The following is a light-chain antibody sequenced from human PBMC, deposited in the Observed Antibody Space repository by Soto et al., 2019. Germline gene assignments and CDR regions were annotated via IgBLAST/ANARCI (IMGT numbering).Light chain of an antibody. V-gene: IGKV1-39*01. Sequence: DIQMTQSPSSLSASVGDRVTITCRASQSISSYLNWYQQKPGKAPKLLIYAASSLQSGVPSRFSGSGSGTDFTLTISSLQPEDFATYYCQQSYSTLFTFGPGTKEDIQ. CDR1: QSISSY. J-gene: IGKJ3*01. CDR2: AAS. CDR3: QQSYSTLFT.